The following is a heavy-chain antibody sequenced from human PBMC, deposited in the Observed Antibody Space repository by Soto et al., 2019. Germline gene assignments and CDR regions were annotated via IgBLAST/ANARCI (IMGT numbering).Heavy chain of an antibody. D-gene: IGHD2-21*01. CDR1: GFSVGGNY. Sequence: GGSLRLSCAASGFSVGGNYMSWVRQAPGKGLELVSLIYSGGNPFYADSMKGRFTLSRDNSNNMLYLQMDSPRAEDTAVYYCARGPNSDCWGQGTLVTVSS. J-gene: IGHJ4*02. CDR2: IYSGGNP. CDR3: ARGPNSDC. V-gene: IGHV3-53*01.